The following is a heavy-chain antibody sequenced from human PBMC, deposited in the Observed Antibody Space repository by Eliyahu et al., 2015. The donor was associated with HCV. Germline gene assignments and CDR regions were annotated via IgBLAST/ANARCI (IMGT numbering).Heavy chain of an antibody. J-gene: IGHJ2*01. V-gene: IGHV1-69*01. Sequence: QVQLVQSGAEVKKPGSSVKVSCKASGGTFSSYAISWVRQAPGQGLEWMGGIIPIFGTANYAQKFQGRVTITADESTSTAYMELSSLRSEDTAVYYCAREAGYYYDSSGYPPDLWGRGTLVTVSS. CDR3: AREAGYYYDSSGYPPDL. CDR1: GGTFSSYA. D-gene: IGHD3-22*01. CDR2: IIPIFGTA.